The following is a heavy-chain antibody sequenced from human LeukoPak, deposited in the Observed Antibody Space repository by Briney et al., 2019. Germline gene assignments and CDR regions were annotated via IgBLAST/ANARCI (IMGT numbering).Heavy chain of an antibody. D-gene: IGHD5-18*01. CDR2: VSYDGTKI. J-gene: IGHJ4*02. CDR1: GFTLTSYT. CDR3: ARDRVQIWSYVGTFDS. Sequence: PGGSLRLSCATSGFTLTSYTMHWVRQAPGKGLEWVAVVSYDGTKISYADFVKGRFTMSRDISKNTLYLQMNSLKPEDSALYYCARDRVQIWSYVGTFDSWGQGTLVTVSS. V-gene: IGHV3-30-3*01.